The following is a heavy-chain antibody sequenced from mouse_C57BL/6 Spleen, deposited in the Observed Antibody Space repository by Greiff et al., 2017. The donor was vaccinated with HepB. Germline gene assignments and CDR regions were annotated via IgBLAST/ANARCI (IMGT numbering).Heavy chain of an antibody. J-gene: IGHJ2*01. Sequence: VQLQQSGAELVRPGTSVKVSCKASGYAFTNYLIEWVKQRPGQGLEWIGVINPGSGGTNYNEKFKGKATLTADKSSSTAYMQLSSLTSEDSAVYFCARSISPLTTGLDYWGQGTTLTVSS. CDR2: INPGSGGT. D-gene: IGHD1-1*01. CDR3: ARSISPLTTGLDY. V-gene: IGHV1-54*01. CDR1: GYAFTNYL.